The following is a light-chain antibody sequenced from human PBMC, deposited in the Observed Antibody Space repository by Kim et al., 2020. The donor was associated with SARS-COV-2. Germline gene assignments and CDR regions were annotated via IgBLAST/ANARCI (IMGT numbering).Light chain of an antibody. CDR2: ETS. CDR3: QHLNSFPWT. V-gene: IGKV1-9*01. Sequence: DIQLTQSPPFLSASVGDRVSITCRASQGIGGSVAWYQQKPGQAPNLLIYETSLLDSGVPPRFSGSRSGTDFTLTISSLQPEDFATYTCQHLNSFPWTFGQGTKVDIK. CDR1: QGIGGS. J-gene: IGKJ1*01.